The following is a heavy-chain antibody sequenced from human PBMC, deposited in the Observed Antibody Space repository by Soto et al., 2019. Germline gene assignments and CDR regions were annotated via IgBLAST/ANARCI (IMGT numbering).Heavy chain of an antibody. CDR3: AHSGYSSSWYDCTSDDAFDI. V-gene: IGHV2-5*02. D-gene: IGHD6-13*01. J-gene: IGHJ3*02. CDR2: IYWDDDK. CDR1: GFSLSTSGVG. Sequence: QITLKESGPTLVKPTQTLTLTCTFSGFSLSTSGVGVGWIRQPPGKALEWLALIYWDDDKRYSPSLKSRLTITKDTAKIQVVLTMTNMDPVDTATYYGAHSGYSSSWYDCTSDDAFDIWGQGTMVTVSS.